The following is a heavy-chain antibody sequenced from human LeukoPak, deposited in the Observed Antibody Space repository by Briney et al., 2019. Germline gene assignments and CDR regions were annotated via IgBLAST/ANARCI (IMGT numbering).Heavy chain of an antibody. CDR3: ARVDEAGFYYDAFDI. D-gene: IGHD3-10*01. CDR2: ISSSSSTI. V-gene: IGHV3-48*04. J-gene: IGHJ3*02. Sequence: GGSLRLSCAASGFTVSSNYMSWVRQAPGKGLEWVSYISSSSSTIYYADSVKGRFTISRDNAKNSLYLQMNSLRAEDTAVYYCARVDEAGFYYDAFDIWGQGTMVTVSS. CDR1: GFTVSSNY.